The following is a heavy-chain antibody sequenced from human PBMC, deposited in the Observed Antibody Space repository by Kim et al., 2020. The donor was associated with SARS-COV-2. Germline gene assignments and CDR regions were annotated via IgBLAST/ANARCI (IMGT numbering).Heavy chain of an antibody. J-gene: IGHJ5*02. V-gene: IGHV4-59*01. D-gene: IGHD2-15*01. CDR2: IYYSGST. Sequence: SETLSLTCTVSGGSISSYYWSWIRQPPGKGLEWIGYIYYSGSTNYNPSLKSRVTISVDTSKNQFSLKLSSVTAADTAVYYCARGFLGYCSGGSCYWGWFDPWGQGTLVTVSS. CDR3: ARGFLGYCSGGSCYWGWFDP. CDR1: GGSISSYY.